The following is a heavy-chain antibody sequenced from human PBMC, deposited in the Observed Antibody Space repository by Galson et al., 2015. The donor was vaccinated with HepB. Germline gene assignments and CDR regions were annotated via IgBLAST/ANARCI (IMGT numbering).Heavy chain of an antibody. J-gene: IGHJ4*02. CDR3: VREIVVTGERYLDT. CDR1: GFAFTDYW. CDR2: INIDGSFT. V-gene: IGHV3-74*03. Sequence: SLRLSCAVSGFAFTDYWMHWVRHGPGMGLVWVSRINIDGSFTTYADSVKGRFTIARDNAKKTLSLQMNSLRAEDTGIYYCVREIVVTGERYLDTWGQGPPVTVSS. D-gene: IGHD3-22*01.